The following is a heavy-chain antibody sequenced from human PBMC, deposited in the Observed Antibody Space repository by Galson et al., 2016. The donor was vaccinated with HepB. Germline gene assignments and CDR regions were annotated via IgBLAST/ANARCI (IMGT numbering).Heavy chain of an antibody. J-gene: IGHJ4*02. V-gene: IGHV3-53*01. Sequence: SLRLSCAISGLTVSNNYMRWVRQAPGKGLEWVSLIYSGGTTHYADSVKGRFTISRDKPKNTLFLQMNSLRADDTAVYYCARDPPAAGSRTWGWGQGTLVTVSS. D-gene: IGHD2-8*01. CDR1: GLTVSNNY. CDR2: IYSGGTT. CDR3: ARDPPAAGSRTWG.